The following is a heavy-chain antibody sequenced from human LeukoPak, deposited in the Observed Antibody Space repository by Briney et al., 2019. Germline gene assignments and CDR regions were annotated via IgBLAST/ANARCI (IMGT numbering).Heavy chain of an antibody. Sequence: PGGSLRLSCAASGFTFSSYAMSWVRQAPGKGLEWVSAISGSGGSTYYADSVKGRFTISRDNAKNSLHLQMNSLRAEDTAVYYCARWRSDSFYSYMDVWGNGTTVTVSS. CDR3: ARWRSDSFYSYMDV. J-gene: IGHJ6*03. V-gene: IGHV3-23*01. CDR2: ISGSGGST. CDR1: GFTFSSYA. D-gene: IGHD3-10*01.